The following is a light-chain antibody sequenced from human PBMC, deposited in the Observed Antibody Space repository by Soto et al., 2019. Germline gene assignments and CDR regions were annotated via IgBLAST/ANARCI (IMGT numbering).Light chain of an antibody. CDR1: QSTGRN. J-gene: IGKJ1*01. CDR3: QQSYSTPPT. V-gene: IGKV1-39*01. CDR2: TSS. Sequence: DIQMTQSPASLSASVGDRVTISCRASQSTGRNLNWYQQKPGKAPTLLMFTSSNLQSGVPSRFSGSGSGTDFILTISSLQPEDFATYYCQQSYSTPPTFGQGTKVDIK.